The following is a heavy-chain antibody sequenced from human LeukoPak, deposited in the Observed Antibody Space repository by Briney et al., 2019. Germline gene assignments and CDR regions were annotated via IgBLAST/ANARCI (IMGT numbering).Heavy chain of an antibody. CDR3: ARDWNYDFWD. D-gene: IGHD3-3*01. Sequence: GASVKVSCKASGYTFTGYYMHWVRQAPGQGLERLGWISGYNGNTNYAQRLQGRVTVTTDTSTSTAYMELRSLRSDDTAVYYCARDWNYDFWDWGQGTLVTVSS. CDR1: GYTFTGYY. CDR2: ISGYNGNT. J-gene: IGHJ4*02. V-gene: IGHV1-18*04.